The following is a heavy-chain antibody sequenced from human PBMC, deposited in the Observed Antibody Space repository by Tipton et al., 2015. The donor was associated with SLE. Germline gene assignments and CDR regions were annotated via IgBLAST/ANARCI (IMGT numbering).Heavy chain of an antibody. V-gene: IGHV4-59*01. CDR3: ARSAGYGSSWAHFDY. Sequence: LRLSCTVSGDSISHYYWSWIRQPPGKGLEWIGYIYQSGSTNYNPSLQGRVSISVDTSKNQFSLKLSSVTAADTAVYYCARSAGYGSSWAHFDYWGQGTLVTVSS. CDR1: GDSISHYY. CDR2: IYQSGST. D-gene: IGHD6-13*01. J-gene: IGHJ4*02.